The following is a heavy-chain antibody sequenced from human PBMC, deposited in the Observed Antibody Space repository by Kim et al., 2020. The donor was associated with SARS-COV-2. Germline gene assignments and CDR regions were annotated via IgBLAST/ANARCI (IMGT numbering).Heavy chain of an antibody. CDR2: IYYSGST. CDR1: GGSIRSSSYY. Sequence: SDTLSLTCTVSGGSIRSSSYYWGWIRQPPGKGLEWIGSIYYSGSTYYNPSLKSRVTISVDTSTNQFSLKLSSVTAADTAVYYCARGSVAVAGTLYYYYYYGMDVWGQGTTVTVSS. J-gene: IGHJ6*02. V-gene: IGHV4-39*01. CDR3: ARGSVAVAGTLYYYYYYGMDV. D-gene: IGHD6-19*01.